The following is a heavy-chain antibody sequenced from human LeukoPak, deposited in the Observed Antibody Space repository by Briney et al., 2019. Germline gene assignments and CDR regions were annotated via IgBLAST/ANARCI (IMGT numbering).Heavy chain of an antibody. J-gene: IGHJ1*01. D-gene: IGHD3-22*01. CDR1: GGAISSYY. Sequence: SETLSLTCTVSGGAISSYYWSWIRQPPGKGLEWIGYIYYSGSTYYNPSLKSRVTISVDTSKNQFSLKLSSVTAADTAVYYCARVSYYYDSSGYYEYFQHWGQGTLVTVSS. CDR2: IYYSGST. V-gene: IGHV4-59*12. CDR3: ARVSYYYDSSGYYEYFQH.